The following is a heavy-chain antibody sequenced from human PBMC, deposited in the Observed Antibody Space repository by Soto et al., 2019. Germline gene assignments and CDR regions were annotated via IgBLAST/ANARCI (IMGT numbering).Heavy chain of an antibody. CDR2: ISAYNGNT. D-gene: IGHD6-19*01. V-gene: IGHV1-18*01. Sequence: GASVKVSCKASGYTFNSYVISWVRQAPAQGLEWMGWISAYNGNTNFAQKLQGRVTMTTDTSTSTAYMELRSLRSDDTAVYYCARVVATVAGPYGMDVWGQGTTVTVSS. J-gene: IGHJ6*02. CDR3: ARVVATVAGPYGMDV. CDR1: GYTFNSYV.